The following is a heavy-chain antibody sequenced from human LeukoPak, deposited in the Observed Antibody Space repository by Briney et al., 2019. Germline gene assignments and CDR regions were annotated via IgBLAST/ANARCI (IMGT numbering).Heavy chain of an antibody. D-gene: IGHD1-26*01. CDR2: ISGSGGST. V-gene: IGHV3-23*01. J-gene: IGHJ4*02. Sequence: GASLRLSCAASGFTFSNYAMSWVRQAPGKGLEWVSSISGSGGSTYYADSVKGRFTISRDNSKNTLYLQMNSLRAEDTAVYYCAKGIVGAIPVDYWGQGTPVTVSS. CDR3: AKGIVGAIPVDY. CDR1: GFTFSNYA.